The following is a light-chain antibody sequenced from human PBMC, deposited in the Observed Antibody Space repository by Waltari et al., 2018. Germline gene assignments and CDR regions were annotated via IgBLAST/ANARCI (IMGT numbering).Light chain of an antibody. V-gene: IGLV3-1*01. J-gene: IGLJ2*01. CDR1: RLEDKY. CDR2: QDT. Sequence: SYEVTQPPSVSVSPGQTATITCSGDRLEDKYTSWYQQKPGQSPVLVIYQDTKRPSGIRARFAGSNSGNAATLTISGTQAMEEADYDCQAWDSRTEVVGGGTRLTVL. CDR3: QAWDSRTEV.